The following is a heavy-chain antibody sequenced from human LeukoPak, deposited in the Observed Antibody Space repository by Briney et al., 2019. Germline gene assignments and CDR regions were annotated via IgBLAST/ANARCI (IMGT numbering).Heavy chain of an antibody. CDR1: GGSISSYY. CDR2: IYYSGST. Sequence: HSETLSLTCTVSGGSISSYYWSWIRQPPGKGLEWIGYIYYSGSTNYNPSLKSRVTISVDTSKNQFSLKLSSVTAADTAVYYCARHGYCSGGSCYAFDYWGQGTLVTVSS. J-gene: IGHJ4*02. D-gene: IGHD2-15*01. CDR3: ARHGYCSGGSCYAFDY. V-gene: IGHV4-59*08.